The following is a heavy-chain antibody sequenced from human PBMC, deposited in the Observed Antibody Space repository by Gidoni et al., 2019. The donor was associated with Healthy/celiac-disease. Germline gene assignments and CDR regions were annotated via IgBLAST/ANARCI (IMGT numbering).Heavy chain of an antibody. CDR2: INHSGST. CDR1: GGSFSGYY. Sequence: QVQLQQWGAGLLKPSETLSLTCAVYGGSFSGYYWSWIRQPPGKGLEWIGEINHSGSTNYHPSLKRRVTISVDTSKNQCSLKLSSGTAADTAVYYCARVRRGNYDSSGYYLTSARYYFDYWGQGTLVTVSS. V-gene: IGHV4-34*01. D-gene: IGHD3-22*01. CDR3: ARVRRGNYDSSGYYLTSARYYFDY. J-gene: IGHJ4*02.